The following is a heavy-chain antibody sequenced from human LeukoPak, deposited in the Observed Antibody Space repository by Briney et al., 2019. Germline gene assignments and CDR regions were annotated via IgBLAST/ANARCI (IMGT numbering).Heavy chain of an antibody. CDR3: ARSDYGTGRYAFYFDY. Sequence: GGSLRLSCAASGFTFSGYGMHWVRQAPGKGVEWVALIWYDRSSKYYANSVKGRFTISRDNAKKTLYLQMDSLRDEDTAVYYCARSDYGTGRYAFYFDYWGQGTQVTVSS. V-gene: IGHV3-33*01. D-gene: IGHD3-10*01. CDR2: IWYDRSSK. CDR1: GFTFSGYG. J-gene: IGHJ4*02.